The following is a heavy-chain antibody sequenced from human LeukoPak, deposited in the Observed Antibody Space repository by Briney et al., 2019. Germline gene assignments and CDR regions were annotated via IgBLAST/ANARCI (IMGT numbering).Heavy chain of an antibody. V-gene: IGHV1-69*02. J-gene: IGHJ3*02. CDR3: ARSTYDSSGGHDAFDI. CDR1: GYTFTDYY. CDR2: IIPILGIA. D-gene: IGHD3-22*01. Sequence: GASVKVSCKTSGYTFTDYYIHWVRQAPGQGLEWMGRIIPILGIANYAQKFQGRVTITADKSTSTAYMELSSLRSEDTAVYYCARSTYDSSGGHDAFDIWGQGTMVTVSS.